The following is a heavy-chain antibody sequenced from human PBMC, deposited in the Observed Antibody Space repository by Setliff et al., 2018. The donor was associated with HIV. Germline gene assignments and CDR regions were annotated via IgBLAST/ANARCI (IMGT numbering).Heavy chain of an antibody. CDR3: ARAAAGNTGPFDL. J-gene: IGHJ4*02. D-gene: IGHD4-17*01. CDR2: VSSRGDT. Sequence: PSETLSLTCTVSDGGTYYWSWIRQPAGKGLEWIGRVSSRGDTNYNPSLKSRVTMSVDTSKNQFSLKLTSVTASDTAVYYCARAAAGNTGPFDLWGQGAPVTVS. CDR1: DGGTYY. V-gene: IGHV4-4*07.